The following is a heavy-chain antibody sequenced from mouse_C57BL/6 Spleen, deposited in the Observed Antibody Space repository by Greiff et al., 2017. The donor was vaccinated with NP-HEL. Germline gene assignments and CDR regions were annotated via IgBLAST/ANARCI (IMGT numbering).Heavy chain of an antibody. CDR3: GKRVYDYDYCDY. J-gene: IGHJ2*01. D-gene: IGHD2-4*01. Sequence: EVQLQQSGAELVKPGASVKLSCTASGFNIKDYYMHWVKQRPEQGLAWIGRIDPEDGETKYAPKFQGKATITADTSSNTAYLQLRRPTSEDTADYYGGKRVYDYDYCDYWGQGTTLTVSS. CDR2: IDPEDGET. V-gene: IGHV14-2*01. CDR1: GFNIKDYY.